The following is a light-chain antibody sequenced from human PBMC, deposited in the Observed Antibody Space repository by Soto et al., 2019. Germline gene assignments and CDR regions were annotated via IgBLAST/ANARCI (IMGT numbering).Light chain of an antibody. Sequence: SALAQPAPLSGSPGQSITLSCPGTSSDVGGYNYVSWYQQHPGKAPKLMIYDVSNRPSGVSNRFSGSKSGNTASLTISGLQAEDEADYYCSSYTSSSTLVFGTGTKVTV. CDR2: DVS. V-gene: IGLV2-14*01. J-gene: IGLJ1*01. CDR3: SSYTSSSTLV. CDR1: SSDVGGYNY.